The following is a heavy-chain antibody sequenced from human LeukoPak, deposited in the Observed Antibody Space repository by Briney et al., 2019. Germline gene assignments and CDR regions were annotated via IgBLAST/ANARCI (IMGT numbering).Heavy chain of an antibody. D-gene: IGHD3-10*01. Sequence: SETLSLTCTVSGGSLSSYYWSWIRQPPGKGLEWIGYIYYSGSTTYNPFLRSRVTISVDTSKNQFSLKLSSVTAADTAVYYCARVFYYGSGTFDLWGRGTLVTVSS. CDR3: ARVFYYGSGTFDL. J-gene: IGHJ2*01. CDR1: GGSLSSYY. V-gene: IGHV4-59*01. CDR2: IYYSGST.